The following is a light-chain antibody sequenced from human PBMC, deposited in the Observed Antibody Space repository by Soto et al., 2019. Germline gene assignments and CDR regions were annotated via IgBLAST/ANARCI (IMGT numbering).Light chain of an antibody. CDR1: QTISTW. Sequence: GDRVTITCRASQTISTWMAWYQQKPGKAPKLLVYDASTLQSGVASRFSGSGSGTEFTLTISSLQPEDFATYYCQQLNNYPRTFGQGTKVDIK. CDR2: DAS. J-gene: IGKJ1*01. CDR3: QQLNNYPRT. V-gene: IGKV1-9*01.